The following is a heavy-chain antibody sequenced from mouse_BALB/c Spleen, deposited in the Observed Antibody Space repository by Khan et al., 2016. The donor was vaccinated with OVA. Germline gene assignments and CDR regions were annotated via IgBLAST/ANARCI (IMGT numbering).Heavy chain of an antibody. V-gene: IGHV5-6-5*01. Sequence: EVELVESGGGSVKPGGSLKLSCAVSGFTFSSYAMSRVRQTPEKRLEWVASISSGGSNYYPDSVKGRFTISRDNARNILYLQMSSLRSEDMAMYYCAREAYRYDEYYFDYWGQGTTLTVSS. CDR2: ISSGGSN. D-gene: IGHD2-14*01. CDR1: GFTFSSYA. CDR3: AREAYRYDEYYFDY. J-gene: IGHJ2*01.